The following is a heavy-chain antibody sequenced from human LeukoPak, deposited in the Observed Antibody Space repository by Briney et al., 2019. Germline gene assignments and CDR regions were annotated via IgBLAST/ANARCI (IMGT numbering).Heavy chain of an antibody. CDR3: ARDRNF. Sequence: GGSLRLSCAASGFTFSSYAMHWVRQAPGKGLEWVAVISYDGSNKYYADSVKGQFTISRDNSKNTLYLQMNSLRAEDTAVYYCARDRNFWGQGTLVTVSS. CDR1: GFTFSSYA. J-gene: IGHJ4*02. CDR2: ISYDGSNK. V-gene: IGHV3-30-3*01. D-gene: IGHD3-9*01.